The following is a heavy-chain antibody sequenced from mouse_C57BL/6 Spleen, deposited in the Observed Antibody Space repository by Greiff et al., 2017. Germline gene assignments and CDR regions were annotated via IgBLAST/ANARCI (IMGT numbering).Heavy chain of an antibody. D-gene: IGHD1-1*01. Sequence: VKLQESGAELVRPGASVTLSCKASGYTFTDYEMHWVKQTPVHGLEWIGAIDPETGGTAYNQKFKGKAILTADKSSSTAYMELRSLTSEDSAVYYCTREYYGSPMDYWGQGTSVTVSS. V-gene: IGHV1-15*01. CDR1: GYTFTDYE. CDR3: TREYYGSPMDY. J-gene: IGHJ4*01. CDR2: IDPETGGT.